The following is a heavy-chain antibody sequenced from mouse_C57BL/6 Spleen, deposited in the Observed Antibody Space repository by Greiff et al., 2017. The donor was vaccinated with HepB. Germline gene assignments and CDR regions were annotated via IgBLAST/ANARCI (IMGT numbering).Heavy chain of an antibody. CDR1: GFTFSSYG. CDR2: ISSGGSYT. CDR3: ARVYDYDGGTFDY. J-gene: IGHJ2*01. Sequence: DVKLVESGGDLVKPGGSLKLSCAASGFTFSSYGMSWVRQTPDKRLEWVATISSGGSYTYYPDSVKGRFTISRDNAKNTLYLQMSSLKSEDTAMYYCARVYDYDGGTFDYWGQGTTLTVSS. D-gene: IGHD2-4*01. V-gene: IGHV5-6*02.